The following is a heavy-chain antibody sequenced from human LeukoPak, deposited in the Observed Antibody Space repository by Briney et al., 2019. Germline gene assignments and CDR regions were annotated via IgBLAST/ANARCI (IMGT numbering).Heavy chain of an antibody. CDR1: GGTFISYA. CDR2: IIPIFGTA. Sequence: SVKVSCKASGGTFISYAISWVRQAPGQGLEWMGGIIPIFGTANYAQKFQGRVTITADESTSTAYMELSSLRSEDTAVYYCAREPGIAVAGAYYYYGMDVWGQGTTVTVSS. J-gene: IGHJ6*02. V-gene: IGHV1-69*13. D-gene: IGHD6-19*01. CDR3: AREPGIAVAGAYYYYGMDV.